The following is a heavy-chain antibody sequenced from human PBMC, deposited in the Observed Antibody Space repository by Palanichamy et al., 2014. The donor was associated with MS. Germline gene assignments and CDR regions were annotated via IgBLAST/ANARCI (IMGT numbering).Heavy chain of an antibody. CDR1: GFTFSNYA. D-gene: IGHD6-13*01. CDR3: AKGQQLANDNFDY. CDR2: VSGSGGST. J-gene: IGHJ4*02. Sequence: QLLEVWGRALVASRGVPSRLSCAASGFTFSNYAMSWVRQAPGKGLEWVSGVSGSGGSTYYADSVKGRFTISRDNFKNTLFLQMNSLRAEDTAVYYCAKGQQLANDNFDYWGQGTLVTVSS. V-gene: IGHV3-23*01.